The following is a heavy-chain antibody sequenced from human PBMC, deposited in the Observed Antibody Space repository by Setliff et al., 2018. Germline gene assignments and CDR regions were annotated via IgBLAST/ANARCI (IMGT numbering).Heavy chain of an antibody. CDR3: RLWSHSYHNDY. Sequence: SETLSLTCAVSGYSISNGFYWGWIRQSPVKGLEWIGSLFDGGSAYYSPSLKSRASISLDASKNQFALKLTSATAADTAVYYCRLWSHSYHNDYWGQGTLVTVSS. V-gene: IGHV4-38-2*01. D-gene: IGHD3-16*02. CDR2: LFDGGSA. CDR1: GYSISNGFY. J-gene: IGHJ4*02.